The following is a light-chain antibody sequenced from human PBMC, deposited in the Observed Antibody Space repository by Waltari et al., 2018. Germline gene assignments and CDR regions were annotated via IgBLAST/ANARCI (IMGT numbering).Light chain of an antibody. CDR1: ALPKQY. CDR2: KDP. Sequence: SYELTQPPSVSVSPGETAKIACSGDALPKQYAYWYRQTPGQAPVVVRYKDPVWPPGIPERFSGSSSGTTITLTSSGVQAEDGADYYCLSADIGGTQGVFGGGTKLTVL. J-gene: IGLJ2*01. CDR3: LSADIGGTQGV. V-gene: IGLV3-25*03.